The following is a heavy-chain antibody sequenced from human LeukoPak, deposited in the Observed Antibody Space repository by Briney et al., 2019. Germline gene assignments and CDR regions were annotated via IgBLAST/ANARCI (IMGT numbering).Heavy chain of an antibody. D-gene: IGHD5-24*01. Sequence: GRSLRLSCAASGFTFSSYGMHWVRQAPGKGLEWVANTNQDGSEKYYVDSVKGRFTISRDNDKNSLYLQMKSLRAEDTAVYYCARDKSDGCDYWGQGTLVTVSS. CDR1: GFTFSSYG. CDR2: TNQDGSEK. V-gene: IGHV3-7*01. CDR3: ARDKSDGCDY. J-gene: IGHJ4*02.